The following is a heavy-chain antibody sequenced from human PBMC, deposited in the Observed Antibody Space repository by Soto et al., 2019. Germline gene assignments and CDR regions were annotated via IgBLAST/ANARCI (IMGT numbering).Heavy chain of an antibody. Sequence: EVQLVESGGGLVQPGGSLRLSCAASGFTFSSYWMNWVRQAPGKGLEWVANIKQDGSAKYYVDSVKSRFTISRDNAKNSLYLQMNSLRREDTAVYYCAGCRGWYIHQWGQGTLVTVSS. CDR3: AGCRGWYIHQ. V-gene: IGHV3-7*01. J-gene: IGHJ1*01. CDR2: IKQDGSAK. CDR1: GFTFSSYW. D-gene: IGHD6-19*01.